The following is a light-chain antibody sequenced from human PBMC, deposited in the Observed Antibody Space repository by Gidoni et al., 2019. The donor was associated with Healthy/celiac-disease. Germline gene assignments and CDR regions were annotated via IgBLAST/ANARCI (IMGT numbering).Light chain of an antibody. CDR3: QQSYSTPSIT. V-gene: IGKV1-39*01. J-gene: IGKJ5*01. CDR2: AAS. CDR1: QSISSY. Sequence: DIQMTQSPSSLSASLGDRVTITCLASQSISSYLNWYQQKPGKDPKLLIYAASSFQNGVPSRFSGGGSWTEFSLTISSLQPEDFSTYYCQQSYSTPSITFGQGTRLEIK.